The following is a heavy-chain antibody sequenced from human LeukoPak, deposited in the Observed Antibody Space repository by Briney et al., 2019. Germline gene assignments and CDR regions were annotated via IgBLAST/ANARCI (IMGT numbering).Heavy chain of an antibody. V-gene: IGHV3-21*01. CDR1: GFTFSSYS. CDR2: ISSSSSYI. D-gene: IGHD6-13*01. Sequence: GGSLGLSCAASGFTFSSYSMNWVRQAPGKGLEWVSSISSSSSYIYYADPVKGRFTISRDNAKNSLYLQMNSLRAEDTAVYYCARDRGSSWALDYYYYYMDVWGKGTTVTVSS. J-gene: IGHJ6*03. CDR3: ARDRGSSWALDYYYYYMDV.